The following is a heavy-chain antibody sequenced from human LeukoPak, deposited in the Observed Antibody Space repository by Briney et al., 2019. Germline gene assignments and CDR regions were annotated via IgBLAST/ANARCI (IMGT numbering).Heavy chain of an antibody. Sequence: ASVKVSCKASGTTFSSYPISWVRQAPGKGLEWMGGVIPLFGTADYAQKFQGRVTITADESTNTAYMELSSLRSEDTAVYYCAPGSGSYSFDYWGQGTPVTVSS. CDR3: APGSGSYSFDY. CDR2: VIPLFGTA. D-gene: IGHD1-26*01. J-gene: IGHJ4*02. V-gene: IGHV1-69*13. CDR1: GTTFSSYP.